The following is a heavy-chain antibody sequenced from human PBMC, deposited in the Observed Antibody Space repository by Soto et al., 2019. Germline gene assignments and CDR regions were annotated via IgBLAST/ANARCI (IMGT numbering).Heavy chain of an antibody. J-gene: IGHJ4*02. CDR2: IYHSGST. Sequence: QVQLQESGPGLVKPSGTLSLTCAVSGGSVTNDNWWSWVRQPPGKGLEWIGEIYHSGSTNYNPSLKSRVTISIDNSNNQFSLKLTSVTAADTAVYYWASGGGGGKYWGQGTLVTVSS. V-gene: IGHV4-4*02. CDR1: GGSVTNDNW. CDR3: ASGGGGGKY. D-gene: IGHD3-16*01.